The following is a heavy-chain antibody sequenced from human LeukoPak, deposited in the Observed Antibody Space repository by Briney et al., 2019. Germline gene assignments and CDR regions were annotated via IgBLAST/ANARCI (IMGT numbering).Heavy chain of an antibody. CDR3: ARGSSTSWPYNWFDP. D-gene: IGHD2-2*01. Sequence: SGGSLRLSCAASGFTFSSYAMHWVRQAPGKGLEWVAVISYDGSNKYYADSVKGRFTISRDNSKNTLYLQMNSLRAEDTALYYCARGSSTSWPYNWFDPWGQGTLVTVSS. V-gene: IGHV3-30-3*01. CDR1: GFTFSSYA. CDR2: ISYDGSNK. J-gene: IGHJ5*02.